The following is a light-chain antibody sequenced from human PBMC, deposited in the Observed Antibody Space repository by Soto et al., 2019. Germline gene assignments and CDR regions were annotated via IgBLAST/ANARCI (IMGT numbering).Light chain of an antibody. Sequence: EIVLTQSPAILSLSQGERATLSCRASQSVTTFLAWYQQKPGQAPRLLIYDASDRATGIPARFSVSGSWTDSNLTTSNLEPEYFALYYSQNRINWPLTFGERNKVEIK. CDR1: QSVTTF. V-gene: IGKV3-11*01. CDR2: DAS. J-gene: IGKJ4*01. CDR3: QNRINWPLT.